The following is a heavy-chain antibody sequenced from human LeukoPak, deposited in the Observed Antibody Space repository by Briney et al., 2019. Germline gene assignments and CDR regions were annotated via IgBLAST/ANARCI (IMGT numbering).Heavy chain of an antibody. Sequence: PSETLSLTCAVYGGSFSGHYWTWIRQSPGKGLEWIRESTHSGSTNYNAALKSRLTRSVDTFKNQFSLKLTSVSAADTAVYHCARGRTGAAALGFWGPGTLVTVSS. CDR2: STHSGST. CDR1: GGSFSGHY. V-gene: IGHV4-34*01. D-gene: IGHD6-25*01. CDR3: ARGRTGAAALGF. J-gene: IGHJ4*02.